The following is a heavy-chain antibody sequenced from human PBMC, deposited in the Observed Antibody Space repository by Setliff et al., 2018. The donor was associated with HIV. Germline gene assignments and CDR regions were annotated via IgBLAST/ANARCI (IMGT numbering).Heavy chain of an antibody. CDR2: INPNSGGT. CDR1: GYTFTGYY. J-gene: IGHJ3*02. D-gene: IGHD6-6*01. CDR3: AREWVSSSQSSCAFDI. V-gene: IGHV1-2*02. Sequence: EASVQVSCKASGYTFTGYYMHWVRQAPGQGLEWMGWINPNSGGTNYAQKFQGRVTMTRDTSISTAYMELSRLRSDDTAVYYCAREWVSSSQSSCAFDIWGQGTMVTVS.